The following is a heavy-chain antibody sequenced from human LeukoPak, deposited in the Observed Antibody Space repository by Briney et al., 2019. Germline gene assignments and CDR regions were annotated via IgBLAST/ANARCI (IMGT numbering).Heavy chain of an antibody. V-gene: IGHV3-23*01. D-gene: IGHD1-26*01. Sequence: PGGSLRLSCAASGFTFDDYAMHWVRQAPGKGLEWVSAISGSGGSTYYADSVKGRFTISRDNSKNTLYLQMNSLRAEDTAVYYCAKVWWELLSWYFDYWGQGTLVTVSS. CDR3: AKVWWELLSWYFDY. CDR2: ISGSGGST. CDR1: GFTFDDYA. J-gene: IGHJ4*02.